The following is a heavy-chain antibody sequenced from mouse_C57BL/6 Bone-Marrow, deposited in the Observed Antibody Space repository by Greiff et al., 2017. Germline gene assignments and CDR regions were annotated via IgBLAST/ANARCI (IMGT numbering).Heavy chain of an antibody. J-gene: IGHJ3*01. D-gene: IGHD2-4*01. CDR3: ARIGIYDYD. CDR1: GYTFTSYW. CDR2: IDPSDSET. Sequence: VKLQQPGAELVRPGSSVKLSCKASGYTFTSYWMHWVKQRPIQGLEWIGNIDPSDSETHYNQKFKDKATLTVDKSSSTAYMQLSSLTSEDSAVYYCARIGIYDYDWGQGTLVTVSA. V-gene: IGHV1-52*01.